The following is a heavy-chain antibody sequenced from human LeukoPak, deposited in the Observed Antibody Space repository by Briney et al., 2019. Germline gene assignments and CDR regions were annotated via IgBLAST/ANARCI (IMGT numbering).Heavy chain of an antibody. J-gene: IGHJ4*02. CDR1: GGSISSSSYY. D-gene: IGHD2/OR15-2a*01. V-gene: IGHV4-39*07. Sequence: SETLSLTCTVSGGSISSSSYYWGWIRQPPGKGLEWIGSIYYSGSTYYNPSLKSRVTISVDTSKNQFSLKLSSVTAADTAVHYCARASTLSYFDYWGQGTLVTVSS. CDR3: ARASTLSYFDY. CDR2: IYYSGST.